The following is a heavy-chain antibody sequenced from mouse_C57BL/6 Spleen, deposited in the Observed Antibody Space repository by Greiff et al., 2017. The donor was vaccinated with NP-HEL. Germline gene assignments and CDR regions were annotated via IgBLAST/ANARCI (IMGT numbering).Heavy chain of an antibody. Sequence: VQLQQPGAELVKPGASVKLSCKASGYTFTSYWMHWVKQRPGQGLEWIGMIHPNSGRTNYNEKFKSKATLTVDKSSSTAYMQLSSLTSADSAVFDCARGPSTLPHWYFGGWGTGTTVTASS. D-gene: IGHD1-1*01. CDR1: GYTFTSYW. CDR3: ARGPSTLPHWYFGG. V-gene: IGHV1-64*01. CDR2: IHPNSGRT. J-gene: IGHJ1*03.